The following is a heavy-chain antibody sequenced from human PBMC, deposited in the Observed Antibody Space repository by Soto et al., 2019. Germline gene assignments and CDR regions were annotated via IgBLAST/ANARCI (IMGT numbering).Heavy chain of an antibody. CDR2: IIPIFGTA. Sequence: QVQLVQSGAEVKKPGSSVKVSCKASGGTFSSYAISWVRQAPGQGLEWMGGIIPIFGTANYAQKFQGRGTITADESTSTVYMELSSLRSEDTAVYYCARAGSGSYGDAFDIWGQGTMVTVSS. CDR3: ARAGSGSYGDAFDI. D-gene: IGHD1-26*01. J-gene: IGHJ3*02. CDR1: GGTFSSYA. V-gene: IGHV1-69*01.